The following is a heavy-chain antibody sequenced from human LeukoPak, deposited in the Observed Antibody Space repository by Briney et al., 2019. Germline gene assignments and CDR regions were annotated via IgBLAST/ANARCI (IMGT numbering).Heavy chain of an antibody. CDR3: TRDRTSVTLFDY. CDR2: ISPDGSTT. CDR1: GFTFGSHW. Sequence: PGGSLRLSCEASGFTFGSHWMHWVRQAPGKGLVWVSRISPDGSTTGYADCVEGRFTVSRDNAKNTLYLQMNSLRDEDTAFYYCTRDRTSVTLFDYWGHGTLVTVSS. V-gene: IGHV3-74*01. D-gene: IGHD4-17*01. J-gene: IGHJ4*01.